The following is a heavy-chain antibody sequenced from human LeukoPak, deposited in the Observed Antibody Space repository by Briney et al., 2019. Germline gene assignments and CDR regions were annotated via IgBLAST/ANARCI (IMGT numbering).Heavy chain of an antibody. Sequence: GGSLRLSCAASGFPFSNYAMSWVRQAPGKGPEWVSVISGSDTNTYYADSVKGRFTISRDNSKNTLYLHMNSLRAEDTALYYCAKHLWRDLLWFGEGYYFGSWGQGTLVTVSS. CDR3: AKHLWRDLLWFGEGYYFGS. CDR2: ISGSDTNT. D-gene: IGHD3-10*01. V-gene: IGHV3-23*01. CDR1: GFPFSNYA. J-gene: IGHJ4*02.